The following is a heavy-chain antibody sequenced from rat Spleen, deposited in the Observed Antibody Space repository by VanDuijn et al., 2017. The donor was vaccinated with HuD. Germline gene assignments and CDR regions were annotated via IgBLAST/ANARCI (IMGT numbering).Heavy chain of an antibody. Sequence: EVQLQESGPGLVKPSQSLSLTCSVTGYDITSNYWGWIRKFPGNKMEWMGYISYSGSTSYNPSLKSRISITKDTSKNQFFLQLNSVTTEDTATYYCARSLPPYVMDAWGQGASVTVSS. V-gene: IGHV3-1*01. CDR3: ARSLPPYVMDA. D-gene: IGHD3-1*01. CDR1: GYDITSNY. CDR2: ISYSGST. J-gene: IGHJ4*01.